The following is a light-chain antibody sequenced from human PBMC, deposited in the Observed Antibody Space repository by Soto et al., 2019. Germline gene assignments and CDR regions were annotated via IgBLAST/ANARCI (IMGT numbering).Light chain of an antibody. CDR2: GAS. V-gene: IGKV3-20*01. CDR3: QQYGNFPYT. Sequence: EIVLTQSPATLSLSPGERATLSCRASQSVSSYLSWYQHKPGQAPRLLIYGASSRATGVPNRVSGSGSGTDFTLTINRLEPEDFAVYYCQQYGNFPYTFGQGTKVDIK. J-gene: IGKJ2*01. CDR1: QSVSSY.